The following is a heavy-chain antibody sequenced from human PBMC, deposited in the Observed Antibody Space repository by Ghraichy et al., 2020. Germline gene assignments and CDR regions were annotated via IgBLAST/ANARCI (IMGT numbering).Heavy chain of an antibody. CDR3: ARLAELETPPGWYFDL. Sequence: SETLSLTCTVSGGSVSSDTYYWSWIRQPPGKAPEWSGYIYYSGSANYNPSLKSRVTMSVDTSKNQFSLKLRSVTAADTAVYYCARLAELETPPGWYFDLWGRGTLVTVSS. V-gene: IGHV4-61*01. D-gene: IGHD1-1*01. CDR2: IYYSGSA. CDR1: GGSVSSDTYY. J-gene: IGHJ2*01.